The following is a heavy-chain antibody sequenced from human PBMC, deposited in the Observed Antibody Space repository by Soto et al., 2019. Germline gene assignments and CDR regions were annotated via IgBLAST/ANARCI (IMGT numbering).Heavy chain of an antibody. J-gene: IGHJ6*02. D-gene: IGHD2-2*01. CDR2: IYYSGST. Sequence: SETLSLTCTVSGGSVSSGSYYWSWIRQPPGKGLEWIGYIYYSGSTNYNPSLKSRVTISVDTSKNQFSLKLSSVTAADTAVYYCARLSLGYCSSTSCHYYYYYGMDVWGQGTTVTVSS. CDR3: ARLSLGYCSSTSCHYYYYYGMDV. V-gene: IGHV4-61*01. CDR1: GGSVSSGSYY.